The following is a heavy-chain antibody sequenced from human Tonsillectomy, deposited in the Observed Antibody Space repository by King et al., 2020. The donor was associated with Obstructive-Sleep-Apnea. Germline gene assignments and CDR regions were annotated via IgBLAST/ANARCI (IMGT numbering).Heavy chain of an antibody. CDR2: IYYSGRT. Sequence: QLQESGPGLVKPSETLSLTCTVSGGSISSYYWSWVRQPPGKGLEWSGYIYYSGRTNYNPSLQSRVTIFVDTSKNQFSLKLSSVTAADTAVYYCAGGAMVRGVIIVWDYWGQGTLVTVSS. D-gene: IGHD3-10*01. CDR1: GGSISSYY. CDR3: AGGAMVRGVIIVWDY. J-gene: IGHJ4*02. V-gene: IGHV4-59*01.